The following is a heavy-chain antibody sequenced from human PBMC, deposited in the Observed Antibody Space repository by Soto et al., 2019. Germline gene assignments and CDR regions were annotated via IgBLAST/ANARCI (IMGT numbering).Heavy chain of an antibody. CDR2: ISGSGGST. CDR3: AKEGDVVVVPAGYGMDV. J-gene: IGHJ6*02. Sequence: GGSLRLSCAASGFTFSSYAMSWVRQAPGKGLEWVSAISGSGGSTYYADSVKGRFTISRDNSKNTLYLQMNSLRAEDTAVYYCAKEGDVVVVPAGYGMDVWGQGTTVTVSS. D-gene: IGHD2-2*01. CDR1: GFTFSSYA. V-gene: IGHV3-23*01.